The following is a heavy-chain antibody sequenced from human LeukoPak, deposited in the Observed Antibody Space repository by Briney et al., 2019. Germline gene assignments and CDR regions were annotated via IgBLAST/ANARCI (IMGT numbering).Heavy chain of an antibody. D-gene: IGHD6-19*01. CDR1: GFTFSSYG. Sequence: GGSLRLSCAASGFTFSSYGMHWARQAPGKGLEWVAFIRYDGSNKYYADSVKGRFTISRDNSKNTLYLQMNSLRAEDTAVYYCARGAIAVAGFDAFDIWGQGTMVTVSS. CDR2: IRYDGSNK. CDR3: ARGAIAVAGFDAFDI. V-gene: IGHV3-30*02. J-gene: IGHJ3*02.